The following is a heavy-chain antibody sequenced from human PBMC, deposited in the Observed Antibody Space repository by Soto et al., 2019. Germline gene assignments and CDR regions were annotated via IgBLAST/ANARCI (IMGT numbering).Heavy chain of an antibody. V-gene: IGHV1-3*01. J-gene: IGHJ4*02. Sequence: QVQLVQSGAEVKKPGASVKVSCKASGYTFTTDAMHWVRQAPGQRLEWMGWINAGTGNTKYSQKFQDRVTITRDTSASTAYMELSSMRSEDTAVYYCARGWELPQDFWGQGTLVTVSS. CDR2: INAGTGNT. D-gene: IGHD1-26*01. CDR3: ARGWELPQDF. CDR1: GYTFTTDA.